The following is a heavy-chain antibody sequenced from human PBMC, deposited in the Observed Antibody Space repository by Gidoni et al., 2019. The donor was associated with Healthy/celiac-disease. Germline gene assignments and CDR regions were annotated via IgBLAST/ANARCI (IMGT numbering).Heavy chain of an antibody. Sequence: EVKLLESGGGWVKPGGSLRLYCAAYGFHFSSYAMRWVRQAPGKGLEWCSAISGRGGSTYYADSVKGRFTISRDNSKNTLYLQMNSLRAEDTAVYYCAKGFDSSGLGPTDYWGQGTLVTVSS. J-gene: IGHJ4*02. CDR1: GFHFSSYA. CDR2: ISGRGGST. CDR3: AKGFDSSGLGPTDY. D-gene: IGHD3-22*01. V-gene: IGHV3-23*01.